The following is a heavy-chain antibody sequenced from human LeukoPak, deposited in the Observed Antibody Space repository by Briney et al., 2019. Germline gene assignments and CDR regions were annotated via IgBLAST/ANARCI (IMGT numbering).Heavy chain of an antibody. CDR1: GGTFSSYA. CDR2: IIPIFGTA. V-gene: IGHV1-69*05. Sequence: SVKVSCKAAGGTFSSYAISWVRQAPGQGLEWMGGIIPIFGTANYAQKFQGRVTITTDESTSTAYMELSSLRSEDTAVYYCAREASSGRSLKGNFDYWGQGTLVTVSS. J-gene: IGHJ4*02. D-gene: IGHD6-19*01. CDR3: AREASSGRSLKGNFDY.